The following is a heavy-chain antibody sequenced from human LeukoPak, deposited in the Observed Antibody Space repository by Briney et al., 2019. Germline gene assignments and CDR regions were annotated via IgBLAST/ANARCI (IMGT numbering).Heavy chain of an antibody. CDR2: ITSNGGSA. D-gene: IGHD2-2*02. CDR1: GFTFSIYA. Sequence: PGGSLRLSCAASGFTFSIYAMHWVRQAPGKGLEYVSAITSNGGSAYYANSVKGRFTISRDNSKNTLYLQMGSLRAEDMAAYYCAREYCDSTTCYKTIDYWGQGTLVTVSS. V-gene: IGHV3-64*01. J-gene: IGHJ4*02. CDR3: AREYCDSTTCYKTIDY.